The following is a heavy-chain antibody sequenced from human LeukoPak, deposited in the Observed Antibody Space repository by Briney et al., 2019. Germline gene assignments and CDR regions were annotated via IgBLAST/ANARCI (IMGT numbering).Heavy chain of an antibody. CDR2: INPNSGGT. CDR1: GYTFTGYY. CDR3: ARGGEMATITYFDY. V-gene: IGHV1-2*02. D-gene: IGHD5-24*01. J-gene: IGHJ4*02. Sequence: ASVKVSCKASGYTFTGYYMHWVRQAPGQGLEWMGWINPNSGGTNYAQKFQGRVTMTRDTSISTAYMELSSLRSEDTAVYYCARGGEMATITYFDYWGQGTLVTVSS.